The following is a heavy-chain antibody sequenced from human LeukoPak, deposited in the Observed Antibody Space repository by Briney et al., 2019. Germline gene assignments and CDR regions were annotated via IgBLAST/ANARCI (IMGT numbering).Heavy chain of an antibody. CDR3: APYYYDSSGLGYFDY. V-gene: IGHV1-2*02. D-gene: IGHD3-22*01. CDR2: INPNSGGT. J-gene: IGHJ4*02. CDR1: GYTFTGYY. Sequence: EASVKVSCKASGYTFTGYYMHWVRQAPGQGLEWMGWINPNSGGTNYAQKFQGRVTMTRDTSISTAYMELSRLRSDDTAVYYCAPYYYDSSGLGYFDYWGQGTLVTVSS.